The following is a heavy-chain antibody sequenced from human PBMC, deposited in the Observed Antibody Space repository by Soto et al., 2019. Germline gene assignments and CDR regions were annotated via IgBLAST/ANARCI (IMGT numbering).Heavy chain of an antibody. V-gene: IGHV3-23*01. CDR1: GFTFSSYA. CDR2: ISGSVGST. CDR3: AKLLTAAGTL. Sequence: GGSLRLSCAASGFTFSSYAMSWVRQAPGKGLEWVSAISGSVGSTYYADFVKGRFTISSDNSKNTLYLQMNSLRAEDTAVYYCAKLLTAAGTLWGQGTLVTVSS. D-gene: IGHD6-13*01. J-gene: IGHJ4*02.